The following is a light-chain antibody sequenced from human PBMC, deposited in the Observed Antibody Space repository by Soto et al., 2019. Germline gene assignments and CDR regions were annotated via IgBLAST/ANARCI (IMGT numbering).Light chain of an antibody. J-gene: IGKJ5*01. CDR1: QTINSIY. CDR3: QQYGSSPIT. Sequence: EIVLTQSPGTLSLSPGERATLSCKASQTINSIYVAWYQQKPGQAPRFLIYRTSDRAYGIPCRFSGSGSGTDFTLTISRLEPEDFAIYYCQQYGSSPITFGQGTRLDIK. CDR2: RTS. V-gene: IGKV3-20*01.